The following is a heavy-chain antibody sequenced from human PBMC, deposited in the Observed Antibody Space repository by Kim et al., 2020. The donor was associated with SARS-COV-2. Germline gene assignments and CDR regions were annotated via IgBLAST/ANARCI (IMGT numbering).Heavy chain of an antibody. V-gene: IGHV1-2*02. CDR2: GT. D-gene: IGHD1-7*01. CDR3: ARDTGGTTFDP. Sequence: GTNYAQTFQGRVTMTRDTSISPAYLELSRLRSDDTAVYFCARDTGGTTFDPWGQGTLVTVSS. J-gene: IGHJ5*02.